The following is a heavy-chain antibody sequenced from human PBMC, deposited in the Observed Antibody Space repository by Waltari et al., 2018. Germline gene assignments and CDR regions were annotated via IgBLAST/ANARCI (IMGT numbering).Heavy chain of an antibody. CDR3: ARGVGADFDF. CDR2: IYYSGTI. J-gene: IGHJ4*02. Sequence: QLQAQESGPGLVKASETLSLTCTVSGGSISSGRFYWGWIRQSPGKGLEWVGSIYYSGTIDYNPTLESRVSISEDTSKNQFSLMLRSVTAADTAVYYCARGVGADFDFWGQGTRVTVSS. D-gene: IGHD3-10*01. V-gene: IGHV4-39*01. CDR1: GGSISSGRFY.